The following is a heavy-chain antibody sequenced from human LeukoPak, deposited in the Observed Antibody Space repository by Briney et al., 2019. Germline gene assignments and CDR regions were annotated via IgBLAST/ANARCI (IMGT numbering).Heavy chain of an antibody. CDR2: IIPIFGTA. D-gene: IGHD3-22*01. CDR1: GGTFSSYA. CDR3: ARSYDSSGYDLES. V-gene: IGHV1-69*05. Sequence: GASVKVSCXASGGTFSSYAISWVRQAHGQGLEWMGGIIPIFGTANYAQKFQGRVTITTDESTSTAYMELSSLRSEDTAVYYCARSYDSSGYDLESWGQGTLVTVSS. J-gene: IGHJ5*02.